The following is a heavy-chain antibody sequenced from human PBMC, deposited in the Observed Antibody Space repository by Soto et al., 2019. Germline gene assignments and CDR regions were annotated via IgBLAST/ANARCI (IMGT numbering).Heavy chain of an antibody. CDR1: GFTFSNYG. Sequence: ASVKVSCKASGFTFSNYGLNWVRRAPGQGLEWMGWVSANNGHTNYAQNLQGRVSMTTDTSTSTAYMELRGLKFDDTAVYYCARDIESVTAKHVFCYCAMDVRGKGTRVTVS. CDR2: VSANNGHT. CDR3: ARDIESVTAKHVFCYCAMDV. V-gene: IGHV1-18*01. D-gene: IGHD2-8*01. J-gene: IGHJ6*04.